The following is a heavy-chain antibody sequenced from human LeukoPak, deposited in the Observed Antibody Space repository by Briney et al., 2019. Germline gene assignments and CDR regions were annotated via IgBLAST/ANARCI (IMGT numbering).Heavy chain of an antibody. CDR1: GLTFSSYG. CDR3: AKVSVENAFDI. J-gene: IGHJ3*02. CDR2: IRYDGNNK. V-gene: IGHV3-30*02. Sequence: PGGSLRLSCAASGLTFSSYGMYWVRQAPGKGLEWVAFIRYDGNNKYYGDSVKGRFTISRDNSKNTLYLEMKSLRAEDTAVYHCAKVSVENAFDIWGQGTMVTVSS. D-gene: IGHD1-1*01.